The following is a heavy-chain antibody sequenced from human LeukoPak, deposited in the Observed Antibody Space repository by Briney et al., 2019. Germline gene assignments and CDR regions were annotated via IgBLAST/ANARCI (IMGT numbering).Heavy chain of an antibody. J-gene: IGHJ4*02. CDR2: ISGSGGST. CDR3: AKKASWSSGWVDY. Sequence: QTGGSLRLSCAASGFTFSSYTMSWVRQAPGKGLEWVSAISGSGGSTYYADPVKGRFTISRDNSKNTLYLQMNSLRAEDTAVYSCAKKASWSSGWVDYWGQGTLVTVSS. D-gene: IGHD6-19*01. CDR1: GFTFSSYT. V-gene: IGHV3-23*01.